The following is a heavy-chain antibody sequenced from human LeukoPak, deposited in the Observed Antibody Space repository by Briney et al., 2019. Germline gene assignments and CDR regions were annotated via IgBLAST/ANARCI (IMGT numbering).Heavy chain of an antibody. Sequence: PSETLSRTCAVYGGSFGGYYWSWIRQPPGKGLEGIGEINHSGSTNYNPSLKSRVTISVATSKNQFSLKLSSVTAADTAVYYCARGRCGLCAFDTWGQGTMVTVSS. J-gene: IGHJ3*02. CDR3: ARGRCGLCAFDT. CDR1: GGSFGGYY. D-gene: IGHD6-25*01. V-gene: IGHV4-34*01. CDR2: INHSGST.